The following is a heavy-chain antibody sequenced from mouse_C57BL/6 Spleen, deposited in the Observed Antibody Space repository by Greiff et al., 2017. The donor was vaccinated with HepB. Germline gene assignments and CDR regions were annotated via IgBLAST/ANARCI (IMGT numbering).Heavy chain of an antibody. D-gene: IGHD1-1*01. CDR1: GYTFTSYW. Sequence: QVQLQQPGAELVMPGASVKLSCKASGYTFTSYWIHWVKQRPGQGLEWIGEIDPSDSYTNYNQKFKGKSTLTVDKSSSTAYMQLSSLTSEDSAVYYCARRDYYGSSYEGFAYWGQGTLVTVSA. J-gene: IGHJ3*01. CDR2: IDPSDSYT. CDR3: ARRDYYGSSYEGFAY. V-gene: IGHV1-69*01.